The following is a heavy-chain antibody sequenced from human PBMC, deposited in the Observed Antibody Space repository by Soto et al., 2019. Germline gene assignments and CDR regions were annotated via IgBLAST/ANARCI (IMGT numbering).Heavy chain of an antibody. CDR3: ASCSGCHEPRNYYYGMDV. CDR2: INAGNGNT. J-gene: IGHJ6*02. D-gene: IGHD6-19*01. CDR1: GYTFTSYA. Sequence: ASVKVSCKASGYTFTSYAMHWVRQAPGQRLEWMGWINAGNGNTKYSQKFQGRVTITRDTSAGTAYMELSSLRSEDTAVYYCASCSGCHEPRNYYYGMDVWGQGTTVTVSS. V-gene: IGHV1-3*01.